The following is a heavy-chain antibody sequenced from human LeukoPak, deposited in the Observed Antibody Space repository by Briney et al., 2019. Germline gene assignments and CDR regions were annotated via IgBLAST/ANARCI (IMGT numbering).Heavy chain of an antibody. CDR2: IKSETDGGTT. J-gene: IGHJ4*02. CDR3: ARGDCSGGSCHSGL. D-gene: IGHD2-15*01. Sequence: GGSLRLSCAASGFTFSSYAMHWVRQAPGKGLEWVGRIKSETDGGTTDYAAPVKGRFTISRDNSKNTLYLQMNSMRVEDTAVYFCARGDCSGGSCHSGLWGQGTLVTVSS. CDR1: GFTFSSYA. V-gene: IGHV3-15*01.